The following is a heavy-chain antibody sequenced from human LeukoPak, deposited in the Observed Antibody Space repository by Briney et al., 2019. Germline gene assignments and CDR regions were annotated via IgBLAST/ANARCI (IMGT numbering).Heavy chain of an antibody. D-gene: IGHD6-13*01. V-gene: IGHV4-4*07. CDR3: ARFIAAAGHADY. Sequence: SQTLSLTCTVSGGSISSYYWSWIRQPAGKGLEWIGRIYTSGSTNYNPSLKSRVTMSVDTSKNQFSLKLSSVTAADTAVYYCARFIAAAGHADYWGQGTLVTVSS. CDR2: IYTSGST. CDR1: GGSISSYY. J-gene: IGHJ4*02.